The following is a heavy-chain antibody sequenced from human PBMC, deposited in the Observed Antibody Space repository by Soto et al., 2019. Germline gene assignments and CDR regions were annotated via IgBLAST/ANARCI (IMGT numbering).Heavy chain of an antibody. D-gene: IGHD3-9*01. CDR1: GGSISSYY. V-gene: IGHV4-59*01. Sequence: SETLSLTCTVSGGSISSYYWGWIRQPPGKGLEWIGYIYYSGSTNYNPSLKSRVTISVDTSKNQFSLKLSSVTAADTAVYYCARDILTGYYTDYWGQGTLVTVSS. CDR3: ARDILTGYYTDY. CDR2: IYYSGST. J-gene: IGHJ4*02.